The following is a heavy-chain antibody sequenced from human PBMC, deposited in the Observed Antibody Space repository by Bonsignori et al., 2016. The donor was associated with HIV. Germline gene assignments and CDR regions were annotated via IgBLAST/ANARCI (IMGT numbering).Heavy chain of an antibody. CDR2: INHSGST. V-gene: IGHV4-34*01. CDR1: GGSFSGYY. D-gene: IGHD5-24*01. J-gene: IGHJ4*02. Sequence: SETLSLTCAVYGGSFSGYYWSWIRQPPGKGLEWIGEINHSGSTNYNPSLKSRVTISVDTSKNQFSLKLSSVTAADTAVYYCARGKEMATKGNYFDYWGQGTLVTVSS. CDR3: ARGKEMATKGNYFDY.